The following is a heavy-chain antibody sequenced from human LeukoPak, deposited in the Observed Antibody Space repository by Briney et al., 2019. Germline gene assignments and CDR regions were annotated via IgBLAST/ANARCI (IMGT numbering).Heavy chain of an antibody. Sequence: ALVKVSCKASGCTFTGYYMHWVRQAPGQGLEWMGWINPNSGGTNYAQKFQGRVTMTRGTSISTAYMEVSRLRSDDTAVYYCARVTGVGHRIDYWGQGTLVTVSS. J-gene: IGHJ4*02. CDR2: INPNSGGT. V-gene: IGHV1-2*02. CDR1: GCTFTGYY. CDR3: ARVTGVGHRIDY. D-gene: IGHD3-3*01.